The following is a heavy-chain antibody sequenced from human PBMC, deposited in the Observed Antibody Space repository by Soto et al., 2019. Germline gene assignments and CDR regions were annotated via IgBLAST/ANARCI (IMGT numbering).Heavy chain of an antibody. D-gene: IGHD3-22*01. CDR2: VYGGGNGA. CDR1: GFSFGNFA. V-gene: IGHV3-23*01. CDR3: VKFASMIHSNYYMDA. Sequence: EVHLLESGGGLVQPGGSLRLSCAASGFSFGNFAMTWVRQAPGKGLEWVSGVYGGGNGASYADSVKGRFTISRDNSKNTLYLQIDSLRVEDTAVYYCVKFASMIHSNYYMDAWGKGTAVTVS. J-gene: IGHJ6*03.